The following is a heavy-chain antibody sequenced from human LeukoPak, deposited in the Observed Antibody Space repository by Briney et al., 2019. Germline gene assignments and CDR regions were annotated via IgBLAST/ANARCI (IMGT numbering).Heavy chain of an antibody. Sequence: SETLSLTCAVYGGSFSGYYWSWIRQPPGKGLEGIGEINHSGSTNYNPSLKRRVTISVDTSKNPFSLKLSSVTAADTAVYYCARALITIPYYYYYMDIWGKGTPVTVSS. CDR1: GGSFSGYY. V-gene: IGHV4-34*01. J-gene: IGHJ6*03. CDR3: ARALITIPYYYYYMDI. D-gene: IGHD3-10*01. CDR2: INHSGST.